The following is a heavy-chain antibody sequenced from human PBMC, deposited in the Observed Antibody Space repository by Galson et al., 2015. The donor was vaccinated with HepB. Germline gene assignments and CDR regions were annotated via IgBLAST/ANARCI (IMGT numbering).Heavy chain of an antibody. J-gene: IGHJ4*02. CDR1: GFTFTRYT. CDR2: LSVHGDIS. Sequence: SLRLSCAASGFTFTRYTMGWVRQAPGKGLKWVSSLSVHGDISYYDDSVKGRFTISRDNPKKMVYLQMNGLRAEDTAVYYCAKVAILGATPHYFDYLGQGTLVTVSS. CDR3: AKVAILGATPHYFDY. D-gene: IGHD3-16*01. V-gene: IGHV3-23*01.